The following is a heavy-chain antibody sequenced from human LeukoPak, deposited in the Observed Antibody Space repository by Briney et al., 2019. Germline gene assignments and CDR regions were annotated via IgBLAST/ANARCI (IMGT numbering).Heavy chain of an antibody. D-gene: IGHD3-22*01. CDR2: ISGSGGDT. CDR3: AKEVTMIGVVIMGEFDY. J-gene: IGHJ4*02. V-gene: IGHV3-23*01. Sequence: PGGSLRLSCAASGFTFSSYSMNWVRQGPGKGLEWVSSISGSGGDTYYADSVKGRFTISRANSKDTLYLQMNSLRVEDTAIYYCAKEVTMIGVVIMGEFDYWGQGILVTVSS. CDR1: GFTFSSYS.